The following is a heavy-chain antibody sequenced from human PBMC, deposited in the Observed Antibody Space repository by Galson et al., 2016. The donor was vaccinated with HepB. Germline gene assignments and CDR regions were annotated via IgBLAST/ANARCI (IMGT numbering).Heavy chain of an antibody. Sequence: SLRLSCAASGFTFSSYSMNWVRQAPGKGLEWVSSISSSSSYIYYADSVKGRCTISRDNAKNSLYLQMNSLRAEDTAVYYCARDPHVNDLQIFYFDYWGQGTLVTVS. V-gene: IGHV3-21*01. CDR2: ISSSSSYI. J-gene: IGHJ4*02. CDR1: GFTFSSYS. D-gene: IGHD1-1*01. CDR3: ARDPHVNDLQIFYFDY.